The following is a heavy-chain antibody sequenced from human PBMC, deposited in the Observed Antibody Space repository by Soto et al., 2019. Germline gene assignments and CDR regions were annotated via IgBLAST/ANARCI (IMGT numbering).Heavy chain of an antibody. CDR1: GYTFTSYD. V-gene: IGHV1-8*01. CDR2: MNPNSGNT. Sequence: QVQLVQSGAEVKKPGASVKVSCKASGYTFTSYDINWVRQATGQGLEYLGWMNPNSGNTGYVQKFQGRGTXTXXXSXXTAYMELSSLRSEDSAVYFCARGIKSGAYSRWFDPWGQGTLVTVSS. D-gene: IGHD4-17*01. CDR3: ARGIKSGAYSRWFDP. J-gene: IGHJ5*02.